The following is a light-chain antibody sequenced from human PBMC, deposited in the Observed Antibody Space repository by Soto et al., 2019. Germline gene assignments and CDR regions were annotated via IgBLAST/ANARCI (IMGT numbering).Light chain of an antibody. Sequence: SALTQPASVSGSPGQSITISCTGTSSDVGAHNYVSWYQQHPGKAPKLVIYDASDRPSGVSNRFSGSKSGNTASLTISGLQADDEADYYCSSFTGSSTLFGGGTKLTVL. CDR3: SSFTGSSTL. V-gene: IGLV2-14*03. J-gene: IGLJ2*01. CDR1: SSDVGAHNY. CDR2: DAS.